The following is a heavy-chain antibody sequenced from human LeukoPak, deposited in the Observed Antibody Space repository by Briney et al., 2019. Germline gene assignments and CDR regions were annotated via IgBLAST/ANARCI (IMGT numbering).Heavy chain of an antibody. CDR3: ARVDTAMAPLDY. V-gene: IGHV4-34*01. CDR1: GGSFSGYY. Sequence: SETLSLTCAVYGGSFSGYYWSWIRQPPGKGLEWIGEINHSGSTNYNPSLKSRVTISVDTSKNQFSLKLSSVTAADTAVYYCARVDTAMAPLDYWGQGTLVTVSS. CDR2: INHSGST. J-gene: IGHJ4*02. D-gene: IGHD5-18*01.